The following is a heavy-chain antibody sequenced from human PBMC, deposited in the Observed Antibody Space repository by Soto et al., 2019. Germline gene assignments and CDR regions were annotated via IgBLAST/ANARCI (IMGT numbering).Heavy chain of an antibody. V-gene: IGHV3-23*01. D-gene: IGHD6-13*01. Sequence: AGSLRLSCAASGFTFSDYYMSWVRQAPGKGLEWVSAISGSGGSTYYADSVKGRFTISRDNSKNTLYLQMNSLRAEDTAVYYCARRSXXWXFDYWGQGTLVTVSS. CDR2: ISGSGGST. CDR1: GFTFSDYY. CDR3: ARRSXXWXFDY. J-gene: IGHJ4*02.